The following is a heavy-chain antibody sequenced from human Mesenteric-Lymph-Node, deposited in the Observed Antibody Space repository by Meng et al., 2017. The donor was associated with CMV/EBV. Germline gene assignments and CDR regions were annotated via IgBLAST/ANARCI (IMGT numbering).Heavy chain of an antibody. CDR3: ARAVIDARRGNYYGMDV. CDR2: IIPFYGLP. D-gene: IGHD6-6*01. J-gene: IGHJ6*02. V-gene: IGHV1-69*05. CDR1: GYTFTGYY. Sequence: SVKVSCKASGYTFTGYYMHWVRQAPGQGLEWMGGIIPFYGLPNYAQKFQGRVTITTDESTTTAYMELSSLRSEDTALYYCARAVIDARRGNYYGMDVWGQGTTVTVSS.